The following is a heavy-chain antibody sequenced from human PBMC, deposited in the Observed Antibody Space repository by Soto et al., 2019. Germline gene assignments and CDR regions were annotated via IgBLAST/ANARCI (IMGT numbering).Heavy chain of an antibody. J-gene: IGHJ4*02. CDR3: ATTVNSAMAFDY. CDR2: INPNGGST. Sequence: QVQLVQSGAEVKKPGASVKVSCKASGYTFTHYYIHWVRQAPGQGLEWMGIINPNGGSTTYAQKFRAGFTMTRDTSTSTVYMELSSLRSEDSVVYDCATTVNSAMAFDYWGQGTLVTVSS. V-gene: IGHV1-46*01. CDR1: GYTFTHYY. D-gene: IGHD5-18*01.